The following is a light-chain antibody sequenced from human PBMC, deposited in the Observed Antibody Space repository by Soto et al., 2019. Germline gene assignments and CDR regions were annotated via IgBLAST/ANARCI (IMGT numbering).Light chain of an antibody. Sequence: QSALTQPASVSGSPGQSITISCTGTSSDVGGYNYVSWYQQHPGKAPKLIIFEVSNRPSGVSNRFSASKSGNTASLTISGLQAEDEADYYCTSYTTISNTPWVFGGGTKLTVL. V-gene: IGLV2-14*01. CDR2: EVS. CDR3: TSYTTISNTPWV. CDR1: SSDVGGYNY. J-gene: IGLJ3*02.